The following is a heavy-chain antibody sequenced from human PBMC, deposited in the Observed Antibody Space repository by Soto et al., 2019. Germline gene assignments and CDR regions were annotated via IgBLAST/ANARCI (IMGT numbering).Heavy chain of an antibody. J-gene: IGHJ4*02. V-gene: IGHV4-31*03. CDR2: IYYSGST. Sequence: PSETLSLTCTVSGGSISSGGYYWSWIRQHPGKGLEWIGYIYYSGSTYYNPSLKSRVTISVDTSKNQFSLKLSSVTAADTAVYYCARDSGYSYPFDYWGQGTLVTVSS. D-gene: IGHD5-18*01. CDR3: ARDSGYSYPFDY. CDR1: GGSISSGGYY.